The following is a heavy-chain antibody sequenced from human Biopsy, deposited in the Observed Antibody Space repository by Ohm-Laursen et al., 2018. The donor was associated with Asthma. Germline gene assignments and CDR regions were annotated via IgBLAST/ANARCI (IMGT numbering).Heavy chain of an antibody. J-gene: IGHJ4*02. V-gene: IGHV4-31*02. D-gene: IGHD3-22*01. CDR1: YGSTTSGGYY. Sequence: SDTLSLTWTVSYGSTTSGGYYWTWIRQHPGKGLEWIGFIYYSGSTYYNPSLKSRVSISIDTSKNQFSLKLSSVTAADTAVYYCARAQDYYDSRGYYRSFDYWGQGTLVTVSS. CDR2: IYYSGST. CDR3: ARAQDYYDSRGYYRSFDY.